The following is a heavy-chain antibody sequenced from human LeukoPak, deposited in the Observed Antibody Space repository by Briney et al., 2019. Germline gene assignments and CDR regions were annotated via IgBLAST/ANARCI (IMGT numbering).Heavy chain of an antibody. J-gene: IGHJ6*02. CDR2: ISYDGGNK. V-gene: IGHV3-30*04. CDR3: ARVLDYYYYGMDV. CDR1: GFTFSSYA. Sequence: GGSLRLSCAASGFTFSSYAMHWVRQAPGKGLEWVAVISYDGGNKYYADSVKGRFTISRDNSKNTLYLQMNSLRAEDTAVYYCARVLDYYYYGMDVWGQGTTVTVSS.